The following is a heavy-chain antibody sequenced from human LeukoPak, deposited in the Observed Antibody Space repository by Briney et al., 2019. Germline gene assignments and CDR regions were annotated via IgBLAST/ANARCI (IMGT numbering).Heavy chain of an antibody. CDR1: GFTSSNYW. CDR2: INTVGSST. D-gene: IGHD3/OR15-3a*01. Sequence: GGSLRLSCAASGFTSSNYWMCWVRHAPGKGLGWVSVINTVGSSTSYADSVKGRFTISGDNAKNTLYLQMNSLRAEDTAVYYCARDLLGRDWQSDYNYYYGMDVWGQGTTVTVSS. CDR3: ARDLLGRDWQSDYNYYYGMDV. J-gene: IGHJ6*02. V-gene: IGHV3-74*01.